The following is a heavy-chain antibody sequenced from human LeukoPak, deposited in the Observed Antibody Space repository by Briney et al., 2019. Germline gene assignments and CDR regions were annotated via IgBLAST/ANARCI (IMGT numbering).Heavy chain of an antibody. V-gene: IGHV3-30*15. D-gene: IGHD4-23*01. Sequence: GRSLRLSCAASGFTLTYYAMHWVRQAPGKGLEWVAVTSYDGNKKYYADSVKGRFTVSRDSSKNTLYLQMSSLRAEDTAVYYCARSSYDYGGIEGPFDYWGQGTLVTVSS. CDR2: TSYDGNKK. CDR3: ARSSYDYGGIEGPFDY. CDR1: GFTLTYYA. J-gene: IGHJ4*02.